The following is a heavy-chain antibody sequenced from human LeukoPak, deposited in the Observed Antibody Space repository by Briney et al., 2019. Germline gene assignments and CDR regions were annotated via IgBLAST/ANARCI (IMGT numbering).Heavy chain of an antibody. CDR3: AKESGAYIRQIFDY. CDR2: ISSSGSTI. CDR1: GFTFSSYE. D-gene: IGHD1-26*01. Sequence: GGSLRLSCAASGFTFSSYEMNWVRQAPGKGLEWVSYISSSGSTIYYADSVKGRFTISRDNAKNSLYLQMNSLRAEDTAVYYCAKESGAYIRQIFDYWGQGTLVTVSS. J-gene: IGHJ4*02. V-gene: IGHV3-48*03.